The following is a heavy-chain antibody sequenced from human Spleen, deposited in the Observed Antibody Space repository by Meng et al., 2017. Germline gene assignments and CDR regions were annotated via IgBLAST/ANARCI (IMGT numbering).Heavy chain of an antibody. D-gene: IGHD2-21*01. CDR2: ISGYNGDT. CDR1: GYSFTHHG. CDR3: AKALGWGSSPDY. V-gene: IGHV1-18*01. Sequence: QVHLLQSGAEVQKPGASVKVSCKASGYSFTHHGITWVRQAPGQGLEWLGWISGYNGDTHYAQKLQGRVIMTRDTSISTAYMELSSLGFDDTAVYYCAKALGWGSSPDYWGQGILVTVSS. J-gene: IGHJ4*02.